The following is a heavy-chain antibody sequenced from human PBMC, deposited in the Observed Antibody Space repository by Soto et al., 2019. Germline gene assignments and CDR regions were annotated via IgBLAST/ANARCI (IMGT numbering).Heavy chain of an antibody. V-gene: IGHV3-33*01. CDR2: IWYDGSNK. Sequence: QVQLVESGGGVVQPGRSLRLSCAASGFTFSSYGMHWVRQAPGKGLEWVAVIWYDGSNKYYADSVKGRFTISRDNSKNTLYLQMNSLRAEDTAVYYCARDDTGVGHSLSSRFDPWGQGTLVTVSS. D-gene: IGHD3-10*01. CDR1: GFTFSSYG. J-gene: IGHJ5*02. CDR3: ARDDTGVGHSLSSRFDP.